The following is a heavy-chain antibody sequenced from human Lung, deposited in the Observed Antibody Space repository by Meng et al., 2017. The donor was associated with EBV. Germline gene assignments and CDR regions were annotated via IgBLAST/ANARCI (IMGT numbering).Heavy chain of an antibody. V-gene: IGHV4-34*02. CDR1: GGSFRGYY. J-gene: IGHJ4*02. CDR3: ARGRQIGWQGGDFAY. CDR2: INHSGHT. D-gene: IGHD2-15*01. Sequence: QARRQQWGAGLLKPSETLSLRCAFSGGSFRGYYWSWIRQSPERGLEWIGEINHSGHTNYNPSLKSRVTISVDTSKNQFSLNLSSVTAADTAVYYCARGRQIGWQGGDFAYWSQGTLVTVSS.